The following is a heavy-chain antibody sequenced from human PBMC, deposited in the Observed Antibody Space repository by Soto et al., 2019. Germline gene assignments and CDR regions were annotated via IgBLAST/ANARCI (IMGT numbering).Heavy chain of an antibody. CDR1: GGSVSSGSYY. J-gene: IGHJ3*02. CDR2: IYYSGST. D-gene: IGHD3-22*01. CDR3: ARGSYYYDRGYAFDI. V-gene: IGHV4-61*01. Sequence: SETLSLTCTVSGGSVSSGSYYWSWIRQPPGKGLEWIGYIYYSGSTNYNPSLKSRVTISVDTSKNQFSLKLSSVTAADTAVYYCARGSYYYDRGYAFDIWGQGTMVTVPS.